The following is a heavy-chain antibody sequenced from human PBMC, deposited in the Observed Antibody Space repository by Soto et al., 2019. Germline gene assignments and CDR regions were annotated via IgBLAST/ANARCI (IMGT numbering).Heavy chain of an antibody. CDR3: ARDRPRYRSGWYSYYGMDV. Sequence: TSETLSLTCTVSGGSISSYYWSWIRQPPGKGLEWIGYIYYSGSTNYNASLKSRVTISVDTSKNQFSRKLSSVTAADTAVYYCARDRPRYRSGWYSYYGMDVWGQGTTVTVSS. CDR2: IYYSGST. J-gene: IGHJ6*02. CDR1: GGSISSYY. D-gene: IGHD6-19*01. V-gene: IGHV4-59*01.